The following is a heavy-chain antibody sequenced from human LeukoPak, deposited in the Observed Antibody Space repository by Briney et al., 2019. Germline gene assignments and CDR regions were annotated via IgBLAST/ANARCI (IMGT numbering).Heavy chain of an antibody. CDR1: GFTFSSYG. CDR2: ISYDGSNK. D-gene: IGHD1-26*01. CDR3: ARDVYSGSYYGTFDY. V-gene: IGHV3-30*03. Sequence: PGGSLRLSCAASGFTFSSYGMHWVRQAPGKGLEWVAVISYDGSNKYYADSVKGRSTISRDNSKNTLYLQMNSLRAEDTAVYYCARDVYSGSYYGTFDYWGQGTLVTVSS. J-gene: IGHJ4*02.